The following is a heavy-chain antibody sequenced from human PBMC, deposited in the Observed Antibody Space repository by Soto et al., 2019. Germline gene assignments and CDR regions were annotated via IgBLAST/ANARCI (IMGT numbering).Heavy chain of an antibody. J-gene: IGHJ5*02. CDR1: GGSISSNKW. D-gene: IGHD1-7*01. CDR2: IYHSGST. V-gene: IGHV4-4*02. CDR3: AGDQTGTTSYNWFDP. Sequence: QVQLQESGPGLVKPSGTLSLTCAVSGGSISSNKWWSWVRQSPGKGLEWIGEIYHSGSTNYNPSFKSRVTISVDKSNNQFSLILKSVTAADTAVYYCAGDQTGTTSYNWFDPWGQGTLVTVSS.